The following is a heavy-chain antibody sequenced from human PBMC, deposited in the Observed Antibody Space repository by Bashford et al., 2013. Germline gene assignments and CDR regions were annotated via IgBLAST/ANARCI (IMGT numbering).Heavy chain of an antibody. CDR2: ISPSTGNP. CDR1: GYSFDTYG. V-gene: IGHV1-18*01. CDR3: ARDHLKAIAPGDYWFDP. D-gene: IGHD2-21*02. Sequence: ASVKVSCKASGYSFDTYGITWVRQAPGQGLEWMGWISPSTGNPKYAQNFQGRVTMTTDTSSTTAYMELRDLRSDDTAMYYCARDHLKAIAPGDYWFDPWGQGTLVTVSS. J-gene: IGHJ5*02.